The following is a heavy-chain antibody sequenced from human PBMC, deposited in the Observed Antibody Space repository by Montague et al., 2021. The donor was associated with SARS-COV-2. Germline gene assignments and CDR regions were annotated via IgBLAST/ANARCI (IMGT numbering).Heavy chain of an antibody. CDR3: ARILVAAAGSPFDP. CDR2: IDWDDDK. D-gene: IGHD6-13*01. CDR1: GFSLSTSGMC. V-gene: IGHV2-70*11. J-gene: IGHJ5*02. Sequence: HALVKPTQTLTLTCTFSGFSLSTSGMCVSWIRQPPGKALEWLARIDWDDDKYYSTSLKTRLTISKDTSKNQVVLTMTNMDPVDTATYYCARILVAAAGSPFDPWGQGTLVTVSS.